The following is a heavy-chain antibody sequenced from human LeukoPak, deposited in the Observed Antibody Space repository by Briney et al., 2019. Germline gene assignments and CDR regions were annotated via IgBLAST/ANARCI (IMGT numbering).Heavy chain of an antibody. J-gene: IGHJ4*02. CDR2: IWYDGSNK. V-gene: IGHV3-33*01. Sequence: KPGGSLRLSCAASGFAFSSYGMHWVRQAPGKGLEWVAVIWYDGSNKYYADSVKGRFTISRDNSKNTLDLQMNSLRAEDTAVYYCARDRIAAAGGGLDYWGQGTLVTVSS. D-gene: IGHD6-13*01. CDR1: GFAFSSYG. CDR3: ARDRIAAAGGGLDY.